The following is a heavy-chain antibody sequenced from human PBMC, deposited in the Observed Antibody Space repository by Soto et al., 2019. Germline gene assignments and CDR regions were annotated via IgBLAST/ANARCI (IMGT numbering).Heavy chain of an antibody. CDR2: IYSGGST. J-gene: IGHJ6*02. V-gene: IGHV3-53*01. CDR1: GFTVSSNY. CDR3: ARDLRLELAYYYGMDV. Sequence: GGSLRLSCAASGFTVSSNYMSWVRQAPGKGLEWVSVIYSGGSTYYADSVKGRFTISRDNSKNTLYLQMNSLRAEDTAVYYCARDLRLELAYYYGMDVWGQGTTVTVSS. D-gene: IGHD1-7*01.